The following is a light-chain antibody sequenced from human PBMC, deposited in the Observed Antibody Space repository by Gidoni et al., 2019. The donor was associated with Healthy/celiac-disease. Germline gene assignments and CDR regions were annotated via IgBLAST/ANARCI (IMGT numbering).Light chain of an antibody. CDR3: QQSYSTSCS. Sequence: DIQMTQSPSSLSASVGDRVTITCRASQSISSYLNWYQQKPGKAPKLLIYAASSLQSGVPSRFSGSGSGTDFTLTISSLQPEDFATYYCQQSYSTSCSFGQGTKLESK. CDR2: AAS. V-gene: IGKV1-39*01. J-gene: IGKJ2*04. CDR1: QSISSY.